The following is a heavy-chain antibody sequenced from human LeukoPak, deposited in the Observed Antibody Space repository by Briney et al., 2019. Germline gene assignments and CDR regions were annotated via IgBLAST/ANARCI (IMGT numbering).Heavy chain of an antibody. CDR1: GGSISSYY. Sequence: PSETLSLTCTVSGGSISSYYWSWIRQPPGKGLEWIGYIYYSGSTNYNPSLKSRVTISVDTSKNQFSLKLSSVTAADTAVYYCARGLYDFWSGYSLRGGALYNWFDPWGQGTLVTVSS. CDR3: ARGLYDFWSGYSLRGGALYNWFDP. D-gene: IGHD3-3*01. V-gene: IGHV4-59*01. CDR2: IYYSGST. J-gene: IGHJ5*02.